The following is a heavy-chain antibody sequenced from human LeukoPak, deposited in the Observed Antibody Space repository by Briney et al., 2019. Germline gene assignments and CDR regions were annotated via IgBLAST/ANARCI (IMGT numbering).Heavy chain of an antibody. J-gene: IGHJ4*02. Sequence: GGSLRLSCAASGFTFSSYVMNWVRQAPGKGLEWVSGISGSGGSTYYADSVKGRFTISRDNSNNTFYLQMNSLRAEDTAVYYCAKAGGGYPFDYWGQGTLVTVSS. V-gene: IGHV3-23*01. D-gene: IGHD5-12*01. CDR1: GFTFSSYV. CDR3: AKAGGGYPFDY. CDR2: ISGSGGST.